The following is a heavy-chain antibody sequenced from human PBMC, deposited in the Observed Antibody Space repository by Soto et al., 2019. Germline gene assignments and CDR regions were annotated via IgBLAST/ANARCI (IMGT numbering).Heavy chain of an antibody. J-gene: IGHJ6*02. Sequence: GESLKISCKGSGYSFTSYWIGWVRQMPGKGLEWMGIIYPGDSDTRYSPSFRGQVTISADKSISTAYLQWRSLKASDTAMYYCARHYHSSSWYKVYYYYGMDVWGQGTTVTVSS. D-gene: IGHD6-13*01. CDR3: ARHYHSSSWYKVYYYYGMDV. CDR2: IYPGDSDT. V-gene: IGHV5-51*01. CDR1: GYSFTSYW.